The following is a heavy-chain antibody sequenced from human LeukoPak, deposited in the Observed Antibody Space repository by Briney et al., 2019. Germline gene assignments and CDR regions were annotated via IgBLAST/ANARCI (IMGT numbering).Heavy chain of an antibody. CDR1: GFTFSIYD. CDR2: INTAGRT. J-gene: IGHJ3*01. D-gene: IGHD3-10*02. V-gene: IGHV3-13*01. CDR3: ARWGGLFGGDAYDL. Sequence: GGSLRLSCAASGFTFSIYDMHWVRHGTGEGLEWVSAINTAGRTYYSDSVKGRFTISRENAENSVYLQMNSLRAGDTAVYYCARWGGLFGGDAYDLWGQGTLVTVSS.